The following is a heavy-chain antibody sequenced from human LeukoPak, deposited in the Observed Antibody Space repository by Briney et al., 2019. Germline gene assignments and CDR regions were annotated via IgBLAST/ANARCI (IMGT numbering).Heavy chain of an antibody. CDR3: ARHDSWAGWFDP. J-gene: IGHJ5*02. Sequence: PGGSLRLSCAASGFTVSDNYMSWVRQAPGKGLEWGSVIYSGGTTYSADSVKGRSTVSRDNSKNTVYLQMNSLRVEDTAVYYCARHDSWAGWFDPWGQGTLVTVSS. CDR1: GFTVSDNY. V-gene: IGHV3-53*01. D-gene: IGHD3-22*01. CDR2: IYSGGTT.